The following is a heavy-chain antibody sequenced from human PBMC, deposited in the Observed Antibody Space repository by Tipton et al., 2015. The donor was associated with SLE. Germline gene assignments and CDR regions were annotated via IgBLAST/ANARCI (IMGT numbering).Heavy chain of an antibody. J-gene: IGHJ6*02. V-gene: IGHV4-34*01. CDR3: ARATDCSGGRCYSAYYYYYGMDV. CDR2: INHSGYT. CDR1: GGSFSGYY. Sequence: GSLRLSCAVYGGSFSGYYWSWIRQPPGKGLEWIGEINHSGYTNYNLSLKSRVTISVDTSKNQFSLKLSSVTAADTAVYYCARATDCSGGRCYSAYYYYYGMDVWGQGTTVTVSS. D-gene: IGHD2-15*01.